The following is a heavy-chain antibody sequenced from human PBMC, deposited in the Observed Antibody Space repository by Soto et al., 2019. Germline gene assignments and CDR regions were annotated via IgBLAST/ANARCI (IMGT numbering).Heavy chain of an antibody. Sequence: QVQLQESGPVLVKPSETLSLTCTVSGGSISSYYWSWIRQPPGKGLEWIGYIYYSGSTHYNPSLKSRVTISVDTSKNQFSLKLSSVTAADTAVYYCARSRKEMATIFDYWCQGTLVTVSS. CDR2: IYYSGST. D-gene: IGHD5-12*01. CDR3: ARSRKEMATIFDY. V-gene: IGHV4-59*01. J-gene: IGHJ4*02. CDR1: GGSISSYY.